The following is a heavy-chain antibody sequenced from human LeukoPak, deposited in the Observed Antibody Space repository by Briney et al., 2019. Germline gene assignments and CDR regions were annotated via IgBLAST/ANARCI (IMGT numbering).Heavy chain of an antibody. D-gene: IGHD3-3*01. V-gene: IGHV4-39*01. CDR2: IYYSGST. Sequence: PSETLSLTCTFSSGSISISSYYWGWIRQPPGKGLEWIGSIYYSGSTYYNPSLKSRVTISVDPSKNQFSLKLSSVTAADPAVYYCASQYSLYDFEYWGQGTLVTVSS. CDR3: ASQYSLYDFEY. J-gene: IGHJ4*02. CDR1: SGSISISSYY.